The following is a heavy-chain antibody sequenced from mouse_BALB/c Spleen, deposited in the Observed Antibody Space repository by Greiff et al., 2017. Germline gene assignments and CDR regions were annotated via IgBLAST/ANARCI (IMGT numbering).Heavy chain of an antibody. CDR2: IYPSDSYT. J-gene: IGHJ1*01. CDR3: TRQGLLRYFDV. V-gene: IGHV1-69*02. D-gene: IGHD2-3*01. CDR1: GYTFTSYW. Sequence: QVQLKQPGAELVRPGASVKLSCKASGYTFTSYWINWVKQRPGQGLEWIGNIYPSDSYTNYNQKFKDKATLTVDKSSSTAYMQLSSPTSEDSAVYYCTRQGLLRYFDVWGAGTTVTVSS.